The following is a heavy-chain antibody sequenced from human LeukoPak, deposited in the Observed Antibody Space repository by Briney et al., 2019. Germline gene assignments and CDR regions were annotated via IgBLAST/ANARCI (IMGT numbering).Heavy chain of an antibody. CDR3: ARRRDLYSGSYYPFDY. CDR2: IYPGDSDT. J-gene: IGHJ4*02. D-gene: IGHD1-26*01. CDR1: GYTFTSYW. Sequence: GESLKISCEGSGYTFTSYWIAWVRQMPGKGLEWMGIIYPGDSDTRYSPSFQGQVTISADKSISTAYLQWSSLKASDTAMYYCARRRDLYSGSYYPFDYWGQGTLVTVSS. V-gene: IGHV5-51*01.